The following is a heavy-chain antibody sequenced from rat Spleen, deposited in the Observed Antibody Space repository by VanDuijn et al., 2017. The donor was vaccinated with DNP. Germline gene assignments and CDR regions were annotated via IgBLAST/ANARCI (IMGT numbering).Heavy chain of an antibody. CDR1: GFSLTSAG. V-gene: IGHV2-17*01. D-gene: IGHD1-12*02. J-gene: IGHJ2*01. CDR3: ARDYSDGSYYYAFDY. CDR2: IYHDVYT. Sequence: VQLKESGPGLVQPSQTLSLTCTVSGFSLTSAGVHWIRQPPGKGLEWMGIIYHDVYTDYNSAFKSRLSISRDTPTSQVFLKINSLQTDDTAMYYCARDYSDGSYYYAFDYWGQGVMVTVSS.